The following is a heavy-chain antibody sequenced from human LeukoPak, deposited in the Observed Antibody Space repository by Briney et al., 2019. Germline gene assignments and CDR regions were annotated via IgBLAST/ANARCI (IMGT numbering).Heavy chain of an antibody. CDR3: AREECSSASCYVDY. V-gene: IGHV1-18*01. CDR2: ISAYNGNT. CDR1: GYTVTSYG. Sequence: ASVKVSCKASGYTVTSYGISWVRQAPGQGLEWMGWISAYNGNTNYAQKLQGRVTMTTDTSTSTAYMELRSLRSDDTAVYYCAREECSSASCYVDYWGQGTLVTVSS. J-gene: IGHJ4*02. D-gene: IGHD2-2*01.